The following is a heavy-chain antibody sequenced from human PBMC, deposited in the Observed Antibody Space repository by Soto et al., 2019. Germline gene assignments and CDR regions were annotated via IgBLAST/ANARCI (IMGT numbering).Heavy chain of an antibody. CDR2: ISVDGRND. CDR1: GFTLSSSV. J-gene: IGHJ3*02. Sequence: GGSLRLSCEASGFTLSSSVMHWVRQAPGKRLEWLSVISVDGRNDLHAGAVKGRFTISRDISKNMVYLQMNDLRPDDTAMYFCAKEGYTSGRCGCFNIWGQGTMVTVSS. D-gene: IGHD6-19*01. V-gene: IGHV3-30*18. CDR3: AKEGYTSGRCGCFNI.